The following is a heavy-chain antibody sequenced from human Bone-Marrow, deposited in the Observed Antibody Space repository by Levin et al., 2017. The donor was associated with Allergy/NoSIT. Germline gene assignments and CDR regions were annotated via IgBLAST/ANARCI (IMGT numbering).Heavy chain of an antibody. CDR3: AIHNWGRLS. V-gene: IGHV3-53*01. J-gene: IGHJ5*02. Sequence: GGSLRLSCTASGFTVSSNLVSWLRQAPGKGLEWISLIYSGGATSYAASVKGRFTLSRDQSKNTLYLQMNKLRAEDTAVYYFAIHNWGRLSWGPGTPVTVSS. CDR1: GFTVSSNL. CDR2: IYSGGAT. D-gene: IGHD7-27*01.